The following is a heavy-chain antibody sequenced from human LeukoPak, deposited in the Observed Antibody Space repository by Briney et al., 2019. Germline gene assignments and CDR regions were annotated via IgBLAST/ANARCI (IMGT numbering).Heavy chain of an antibody. V-gene: IGHV4-30-2*01. J-gene: IGHJ5*02. CDR3: ARGGEDWFDP. CDR2: IYHSGST. Sequence: SETLSLTCAVSGGSISSGGYSWSWIRQPPGKGLEWFGYIYHSGSTYYNPSLKSRVTISVDRSKNQFSLKLSSVTAADTAVYYCARGGEDWFDPWGQGTLVTVSS. D-gene: IGHD1-26*01. CDR1: GGSISSGGYS.